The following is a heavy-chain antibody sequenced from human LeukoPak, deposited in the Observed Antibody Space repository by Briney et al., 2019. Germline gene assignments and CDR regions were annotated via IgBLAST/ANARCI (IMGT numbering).Heavy chain of an antibody. CDR2: MNPKSGNT. CDR3: ARERGTGIDP. Sequence: ASVKVSCKASGYTFTSYDINWVRQATGQGLEWMGWMNPKSGNTGYAQKFQGRLTLSRNTSISTAYMELNSLRSEGAAMYYCARERGTGIDPWGQGTLVTVSS. J-gene: IGHJ5*02. D-gene: IGHD3-16*01. V-gene: IGHV1-8*01. CDR1: GYTFTSYD.